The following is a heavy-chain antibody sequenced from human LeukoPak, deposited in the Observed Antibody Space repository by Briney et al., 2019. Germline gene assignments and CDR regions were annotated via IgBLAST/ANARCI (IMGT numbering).Heavy chain of an antibody. V-gene: IGHV3-48*03. J-gene: IGHJ4*02. CDR2: ISNSGSTI. CDR3: ARISHSAYIHDY. D-gene: IGHD3-16*01. CDR1: GFTFSSYE. Sequence: PGVSLRLSCAASGFTFSSYEMNWVRQAPGKGLEWVSYISNSGSTIYYADSVKGRFAISRDNAKNSLYLQMNSLRAEDTAVYYCARISHSAYIHDYWGQGTLVTVSS.